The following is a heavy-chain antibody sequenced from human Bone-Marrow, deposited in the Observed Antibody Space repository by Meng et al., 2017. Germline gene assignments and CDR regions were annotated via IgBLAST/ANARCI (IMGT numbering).Heavy chain of an antibody. CDR1: GGSFSGFY. J-gene: IGHJ4*02. CDR2: INHSGST. CDR3: RLAYCMGDCVDY. V-gene: IGHV4-34*01. Sequence: QVQLRQWGAGLLKPSETLSLTCAVYGGSFSGFYWNWFRQPPGKGLEWIAEINHSGSTNINPSLKSRVTILADTSKNQFSLKVRSVTAADTAAYYCRLAYCMGDCVDYWGQGTLVTVSS. D-gene: IGHD2-21*01.